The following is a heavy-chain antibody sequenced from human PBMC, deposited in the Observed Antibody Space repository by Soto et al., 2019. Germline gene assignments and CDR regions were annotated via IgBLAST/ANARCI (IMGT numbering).Heavy chain of an antibody. CDR1: GYTLTELS. D-gene: IGHD2-8*01. CDR3: ASRVLMVYADAFDI. J-gene: IGHJ3*02. V-gene: IGHV1-24*01. CDR2: FDPEDGET. Sequence: ASVKVSCKVSGYTLTELSMHWVRQAPGKGLEWMGGFDPEDGETIYAQKFQGRVTMTEDTSTDTAYMELSSLRSEDTAVYYCASRVLMVYADAFDIWGQGTMVTVSS.